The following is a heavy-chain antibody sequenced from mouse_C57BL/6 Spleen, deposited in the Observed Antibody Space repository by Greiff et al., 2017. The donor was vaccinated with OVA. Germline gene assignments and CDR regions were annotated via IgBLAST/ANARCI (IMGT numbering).Heavy chain of an antibody. CDR3: ARYGTTRNWYFDV. D-gene: IGHD1-1*01. CDR2: IYPNNGGN. CDR1: GYTFTDYY. Sequence: EVQLQQSGPELVKPGASVKMSCKASGYTFTDYYMHWVKQSHGKSLAWIGYIYPNNGGNGYNQKFKGKATLTVDKSSSTAYMELRSLTSEDSAVYDCARYGTTRNWYFDVWGTGTTVTVSS. J-gene: IGHJ1*03. V-gene: IGHV1-34*01.